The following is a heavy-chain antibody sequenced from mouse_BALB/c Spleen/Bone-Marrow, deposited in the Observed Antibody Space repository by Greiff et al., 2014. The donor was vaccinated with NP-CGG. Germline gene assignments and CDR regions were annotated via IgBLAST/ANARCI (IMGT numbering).Heavy chain of an antibody. Sequence: VPLKESGGELVGSGASGKLFLPAFGFNIKNYYMHWGKQRPEQGLEWIGWIDPENGGTEYVPKFQGKATMTADTSSNTAYLQLSSLTSEDTAVYYCNAHITTVSYWGQGTTLTVSS. V-gene: IGHV14-4*02. J-gene: IGHJ2*01. D-gene: IGHD1-1*01. CDR3: NAHITTVSY. CDR2: IDPENGGT. CDR1: GFNIKNYY.